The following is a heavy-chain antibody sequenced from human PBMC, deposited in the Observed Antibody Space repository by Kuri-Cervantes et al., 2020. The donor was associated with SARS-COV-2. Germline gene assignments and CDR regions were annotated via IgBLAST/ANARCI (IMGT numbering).Heavy chain of an antibody. CDR1: GYTFNTYG. CDR2: INTYNGNT. CDR3: AMGLEGIYSNYEPDY. J-gene: IGHJ4*02. D-gene: IGHD4-11*01. Sequence: ASVKVSCKASGYTFNTYGISWVRQAPGRGLEWMGSINTYNGNTNYAQKLQGRVTMTTDTSTSTAYMELRSLRSDDTAVYYCAMGLEGIYSNYEPDYWGQGTLVTVSS. V-gene: IGHV1-18*01.